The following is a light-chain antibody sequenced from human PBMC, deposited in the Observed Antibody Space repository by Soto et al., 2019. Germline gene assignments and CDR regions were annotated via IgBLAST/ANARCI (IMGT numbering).Light chain of an antibody. CDR3: ASWDDRLKGWV. Sequence: QSALTQPPSASGSPGQSVTISCTGTSSDVGGYNYVSWYQQHPGKAPKLMIYEVSKRPSGVPDRFSGSKSGTSASLAISGLQSEDESDYYCASWDDRLKGWVFGGGTKVTVL. J-gene: IGLJ3*02. V-gene: IGLV2-8*01. CDR1: SSDVGGYNY. CDR2: EVS.